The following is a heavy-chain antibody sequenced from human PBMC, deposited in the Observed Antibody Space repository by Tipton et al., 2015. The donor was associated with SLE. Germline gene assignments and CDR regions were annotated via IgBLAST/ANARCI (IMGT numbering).Heavy chain of an antibody. Sequence: SLRLSCAASGFSFTGYGMHWVRQAPGKGLEWVGFIRSKGYGGTTKYAASVEGRFTISRDDSKTIAYLQMDSLKTEDTAVYYCVRGYSHASHRVDYWGQGTLVTVSS. CDR1: GFSFTGYG. CDR2: IRSKGYGGTT. CDR3: VRGYSHASHRVDY. V-gene: IGHV3-49*04. J-gene: IGHJ4*02. D-gene: IGHD5-18*01.